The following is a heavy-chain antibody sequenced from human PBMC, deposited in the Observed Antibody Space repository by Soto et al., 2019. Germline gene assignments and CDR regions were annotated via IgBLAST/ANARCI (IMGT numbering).Heavy chain of an antibody. CDR3: ATENKWNYSDDAFDI. Sequence: ASVKVSCKVSGYTLTELSMHWVRQAPGKGLEWMGGFDPEDGETIYAQKFQGRVTMTEDTSTDTAYMELSSLRSEDTAVYYCATENKWNYSDDAFDIWGQGTMVTVSS. CDR2: FDPEDGET. V-gene: IGHV1-24*01. J-gene: IGHJ3*02. CDR1: GYTLTELS. D-gene: IGHD1-7*01.